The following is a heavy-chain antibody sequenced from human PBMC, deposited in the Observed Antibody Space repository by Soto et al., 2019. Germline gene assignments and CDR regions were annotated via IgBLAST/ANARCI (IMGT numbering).Heavy chain of an antibody. J-gene: IGHJ4*01. CDR2: IHYSGST. Sequence: SETLSLTCTVSGGSISNGGYYWNWVRQHPGKGLEWIGYIHYSGSTWYNPSLESRVTISVDTSKDQFSLKLRSVTAADTAVYYCVRVRGSGSYAAYYFDSWGQGTLVTVSS. V-gene: IGHV4-31*03. CDR1: GGSISNGGYY. CDR3: VRVRGSGSYAAYYFDS. D-gene: IGHD3-10*01.